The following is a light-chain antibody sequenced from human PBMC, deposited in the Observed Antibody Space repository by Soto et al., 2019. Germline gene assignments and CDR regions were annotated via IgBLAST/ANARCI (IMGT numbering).Light chain of an antibody. CDR3: QQYGSSPRT. J-gene: IGKJ1*01. CDR1: PSVTSN. Sequence: ESVLTQSPATLSLSPGERATLSCRASPSVTSNLAWYQQALGQAPRLLIYDASNRAAGIPARFSGSGSGTDFTLTISRLEPEDFAVYYCQQYGSSPRTFGEGTKVDIK. CDR2: DAS. V-gene: IGKV3-20*01.